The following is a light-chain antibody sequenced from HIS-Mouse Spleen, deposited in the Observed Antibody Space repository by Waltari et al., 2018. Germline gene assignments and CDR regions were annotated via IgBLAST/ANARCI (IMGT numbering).Light chain of an antibody. V-gene: IGLV2-23*01. CDR3: CSYAGSSTWV. J-gene: IGLJ3*02. CDR1: SSDVGCYNL. CDR2: EGS. Sequence: QSALTQPASVSGSPGQSIPIPCTGTSSDVGCYNLGAWYQQHPGKAPKLMIYEGSKRPSGVSNRFSGSKSGNTASLTISGLQAEDEADYYCCSYAGSSTWVFGGGTKLTVL.